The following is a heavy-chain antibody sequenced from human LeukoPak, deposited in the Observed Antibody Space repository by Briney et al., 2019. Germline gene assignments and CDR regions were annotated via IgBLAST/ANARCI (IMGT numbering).Heavy chain of an antibody. Sequence: GGSLRLSCAASGFTFSSYTMNWVRPAPGKGLEWVSTIGGSGVSTYYADSVKGRFSISRDNSKNTLYLQMNSLRAEDTALYYCATHLSDAFDVWGQGTMVTVSS. D-gene: IGHD3-3*02. V-gene: IGHV3-23*01. CDR3: ATHLSDAFDV. CDR1: GFTFSSYT. J-gene: IGHJ3*01. CDR2: IGGSGVST.